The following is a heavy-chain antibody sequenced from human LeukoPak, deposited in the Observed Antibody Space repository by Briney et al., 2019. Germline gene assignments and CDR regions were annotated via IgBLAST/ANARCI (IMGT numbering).Heavy chain of an antibody. Sequence: SETLSLTCAVSGGSISSGGYSWSWIRQPPGKGLEWIGYIYHSGSTYYNPSLKSRVTISVGRSKNQFSLKLSSVTAADTAVYYCARDRHMVRGSSWFDPWGQGTLVTVSS. D-gene: IGHD3-10*01. CDR2: IYHSGST. CDR3: ARDRHMVRGSSWFDP. V-gene: IGHV4-30-2*01. CDR1: GGSISSGGYS. J-gene: IGHJ5*02.